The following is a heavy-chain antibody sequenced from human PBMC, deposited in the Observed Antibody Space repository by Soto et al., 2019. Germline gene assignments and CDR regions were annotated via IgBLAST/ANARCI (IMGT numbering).Heavy chain of an antibody. Sequence: QVQLVQSGGGVVQSGRSLKLSCVGSGFTFSAYGMHWVRQAAGKGPEWVAVIASDGSEKYYADSVKGRFTISRDNSRDTLFLQMNSLRVEDTAVYYFAKNDDSFDYWGQGTLVTVSS. CDR1: GFTFSAYG. V-gene: IGHV3-30*18. J-gene: IGHJ4*02. D-gene: IGHD3-16*01. CDR2: IASDGSEK. CDR3: AKNDDSFDY.